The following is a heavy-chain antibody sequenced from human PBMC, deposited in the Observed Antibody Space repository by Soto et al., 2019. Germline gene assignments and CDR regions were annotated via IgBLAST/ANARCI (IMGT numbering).Heavy chain of an antibody. Sequence: HPGGSLRLSCAASGFTFSSYAMSWVRQAPGKGLEWVSAISGSGGSTYYADSVKGRFTISRDNSKNTLYLQMNSLRAEDTAVYYCAKSTAKTYCSSTSCYYYYYYYGMDVWGQGTTVTVSS. CDR1: GFTFSSYA. J-gene: IGHJ6*02. D-gene: IGHD2-2*01. V-gene: IGHV3-23*01. CDR3: AKSTAKTYCSSTSCYYYYYYYGMDV. CDR2: ISGSGGST.